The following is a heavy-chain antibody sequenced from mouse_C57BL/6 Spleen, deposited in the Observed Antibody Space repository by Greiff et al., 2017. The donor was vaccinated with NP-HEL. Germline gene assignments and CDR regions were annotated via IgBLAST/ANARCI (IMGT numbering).Heavy chain of an antibody. J-gene: IGHJ1*03. CDR2: IRNKANGYTT. D-gene: IGHD1-1*01. CDR3: ARSSTTVVPYWYFDV. Sequence: EVKLVESGGGLVQPGGSLSLSCAASGFTFTDYYMSWVRQPPGKALEWLGFIRNKANGYTTEYSASVKGRFTISRDNSQSILYLQMNALRAEDSATYYCARSSTTVVPYWYFDVWGTGTTVTVSS. V-gene: IGHV7-3*01. CDR1: GFTFTDYY.